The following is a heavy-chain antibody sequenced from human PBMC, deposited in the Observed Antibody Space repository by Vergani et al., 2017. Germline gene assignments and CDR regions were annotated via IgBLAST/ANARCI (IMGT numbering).Heavy chain of an antibody. D-gene: IGHD3-16*01. J-gene: IGHJ4*02. Sequence: DVQLVQSGAEVKKPGTTVKISCKVSGYTLTDYWMHWVQQAPGKGLEWMGAVDPEDGETVYAEKFQARVTITPDTSRDTVYLEVTSLKSDDTAVYYCATAFFQEGTGSYAGYWGQGTLVTVSS. V-gene: IGHV1-69-2*01. CDR2: VDPEDGET. CDR3: ATAFFQEGTGSYAGY. CDR1: GYTLTDYW.